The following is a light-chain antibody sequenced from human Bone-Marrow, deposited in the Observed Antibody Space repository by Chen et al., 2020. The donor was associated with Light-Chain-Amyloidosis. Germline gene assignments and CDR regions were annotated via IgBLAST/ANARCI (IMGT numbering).Light chain of an antibody. CDR2: EVE. V-gene: IGLV2-23*02. CDR3: CSYAGASTYV. Sequence: QSALTRPASVAGSPGQSITISCTGTRSDIGSFNLVSWYQHHPDKAPKLIIYEVEKRPSGVSNRFSGSRSGNTASLTISGLQADDEAAYYCCSYAGASTYVFGTGTEVTVL. CDR1: RSDIGSFNL. J-gene: IGLJ1*01.